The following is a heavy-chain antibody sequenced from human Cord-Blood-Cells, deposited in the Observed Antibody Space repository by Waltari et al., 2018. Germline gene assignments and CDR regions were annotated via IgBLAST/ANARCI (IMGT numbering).Heavy chain of an antibody. V-gene: IGHV1-69*06. J-gene: IGHJ4*02. CDR1: GGTFSSHA. CDR2: IIPIFGTT. D-gene: IGHD3-10*01. CDR3: ASAHGSGSDPFDY. Sequence: QVQLVQSGAEAKQPGSSVQVSCKASGGTFSSHAISGVPQAPGQGLVWMGWIIPIFGTTNYEQKFQGKVTITADKSTSTAYMELSSLRSEDTAVYYCASAHGSGSDPFDYWGQGTLVTVSS.